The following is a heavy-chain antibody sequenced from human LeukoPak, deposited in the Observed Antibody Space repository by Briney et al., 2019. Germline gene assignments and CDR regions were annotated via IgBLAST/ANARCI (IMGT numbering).Heavy chain of an antibody. D-gene: IGHD5-24*01. CDR3: ADRDGVY. CDR2: FYYRGST. CDR1: GDSISRDY. J-gene: IGHJ4*02. V-gene: IGHV4-59*01. Sequence: SETLSLTCSVSGDSISRDYWTWIRQPPGKGLERIGHFYYRGSTNYNPSLKSRVTISADTSKNQFSLKLTSVTAADTAVYYCADRDGVYWGQGILVTVSS.